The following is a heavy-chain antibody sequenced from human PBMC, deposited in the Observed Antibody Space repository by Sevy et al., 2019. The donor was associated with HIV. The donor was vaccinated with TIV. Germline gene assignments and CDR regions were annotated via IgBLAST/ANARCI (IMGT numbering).Heavy chain of an antibody. V-gene: IGHV3-23*01. CDR1: GFTFTSYA. CDR2: ISGSGSST. CDR3: AKALNPALESMIEVIFRSLKGFDV. J-gene: IGHJ3*01. D-gene: IGHD3-22*01. Sequence: GGSLRLSCKPSGFTFTSYAMSWVRQAPGKGLEWVSVISGSGSSTYYADSVKGRFTISRDNSKNTLYLQMNSLRADDTAVYYCAKALNPALESMIEVIFRSLKGFDVWGQGTMVTVSS.